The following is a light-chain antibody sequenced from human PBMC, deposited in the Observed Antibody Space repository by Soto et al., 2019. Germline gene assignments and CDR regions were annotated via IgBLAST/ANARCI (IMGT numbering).Light chain of an antibody. V-gene: IGKV3-20*01. J-gene: IGKJ2*01. CDR3: HQYGSSPPYS. CDR1: QSVSSSY. Sequence: EIVLTQSPGTLPLSPGERATLSCRASQSVSSSYLAWYPQKPGEAPRLLIYGASSRATGIPDRFSGSGSGTDFTLTISRLEPEEFAVYYCHQYGSSPPYSFGQGTKLEIK. CDR2: GAS.